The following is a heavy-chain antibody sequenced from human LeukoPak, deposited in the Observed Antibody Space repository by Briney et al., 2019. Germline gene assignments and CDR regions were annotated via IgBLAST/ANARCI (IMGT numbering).Heavy chain of an antibody. V-gene: IGHV4-39*01. Sequence: SETLSLTCTVSGDSISSSSYYWSWIRQPPGKGLEWIGTIHYSGGTYHNPSLKSRVTLSVDTSKNQFSLKVASVTAADMATYYCARYSTVTRFDYRGQGTLVTVSS. D-gene: IGHD4-17*01. CDR3: ARYSTVTRFDY. CDR1: GDSISSSSYY. J-gene: IGHJ4*02. CDR2: IHYSGGT.